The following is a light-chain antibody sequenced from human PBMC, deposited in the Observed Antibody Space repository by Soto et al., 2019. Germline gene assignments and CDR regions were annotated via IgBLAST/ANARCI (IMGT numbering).Light chain of an antibody. J-gene: IGKJ1*01. CDR2: GAS. CDR3: HQYGSSPRT. V-gene: IGKV3-20*01. CDR1: QSVSSNF. Sequence: EIVLTQSPGTLSLSPGDRATLSCRASQSVSSNFLAWYQQKPGQAPRLLIYGASIRATGIPDRFSGSGSGTDFTLTIRRLEHEDFAMYFCHQYGSSPRTFGQGTQVEIK.